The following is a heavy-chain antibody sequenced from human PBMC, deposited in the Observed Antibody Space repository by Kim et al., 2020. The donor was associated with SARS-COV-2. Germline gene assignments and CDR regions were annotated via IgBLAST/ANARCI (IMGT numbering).Heavy chain of an antibody. Sequence: GGSLRLSCAASGFTFSSYAMSWVRQAPGKGLEWVSSISSSGYNTYYADSVKGRFTISRDNSKNTLYLQMNSLRAEDTAVYYCAKVTGLKTIFGLVITDSYYFDYWGQGTLVTVSS. CDR3: AKVTGLKTIFGLVITDSYYFDY. V-gene: IGHV3-23*01. D-gene: IGHD3-3*01. J-gene: IGHJ4*02. CDR1: GFTFSSYA. CDR2: ISSSGYNT.